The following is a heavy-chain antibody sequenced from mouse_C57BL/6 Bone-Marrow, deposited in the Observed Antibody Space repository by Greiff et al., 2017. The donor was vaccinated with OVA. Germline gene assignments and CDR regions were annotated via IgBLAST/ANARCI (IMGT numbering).Heavy chain of an antibody. CDR1: GYTFTDYY. J-gene: IGHJ3*01. CDR2: IFPGSGST. V-gene: IGHV1-75*01. CDR3: ARGPRSSFPWFAY. D-gene: IGHD1-1*01. Sequence: QVQLKESGPELVKPGASVKISCKASGYTFTDYYINWVKQRPGQGLEWIGWIFPGSGSTYYNEKFKGKATLTVDKSSSTAYMLLSSLTSEDSAVYFCARGPRSSFPWFAYWGQGTLVTVSA.